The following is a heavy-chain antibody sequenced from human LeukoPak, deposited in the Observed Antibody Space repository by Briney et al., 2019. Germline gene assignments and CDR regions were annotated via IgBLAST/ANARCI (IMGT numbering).Heavy chain of an antibody. D-gene: IGHD3-22*01. V-gene: IGHV4-34*01. CDR3: ARRATYYYDSSGYLNIDY. Sequence: SETLSLTCAVYGGSFSGYYWRWIRQPPGKGLEWIGGINHSGSTNYNPSLKSRVTISVDTSKNQFSLKLSSVTAADTAVYYCARRATYYYDSSGYLNIDYWGQGTLVTVSS. J-gene: IGHJ4*02. CDR1: GGSFSGYY. CDR2: INHSGST.